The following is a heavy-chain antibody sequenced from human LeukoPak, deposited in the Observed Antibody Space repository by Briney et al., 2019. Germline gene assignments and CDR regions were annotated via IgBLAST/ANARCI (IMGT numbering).Heavy chain of an antibody. CDR1: GDSISSYY. J-gene: IGHJ5*02. V-gene: IGHV4-59*01. D-gene: IGHD3-3*01. CDR2: VYYTGNT. Sequence: TSVTLSLTCTVSGDSISSYYWRWVRQPPGKGLVWRRYVYYTGNTNYNPSLQSRVTISADTSTSPSSLKLSCLTAADTAVYYCARDLGFCSLTRSNNWFDPCDHGTLVTVSS. CDR3: ARDLGFCSLTRSNNWFDP.